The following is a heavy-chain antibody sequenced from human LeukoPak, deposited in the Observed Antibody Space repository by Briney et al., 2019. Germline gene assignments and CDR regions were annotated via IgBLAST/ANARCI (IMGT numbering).Heavy chain of an antibody. J-gene: IGHJ6*03. V-gene: IGHV4-34*01. CDR1: GGSFSGHY. CDR3: ARGRRQWLEPPSDYSFYMDV. Sequence: SETLSLTCGVYGGSFSGHYWSWIRQPPGKGLEGIGENNDSGSSNYNPSLKSRVTISVETSKNQFSLKLSSVTAADTAAYYCARGRRQWLEPPSDYSFYMDVWGKGTTVTVSS. D-gene: IGHD6-19*01. CDR2: NNDSGSS.